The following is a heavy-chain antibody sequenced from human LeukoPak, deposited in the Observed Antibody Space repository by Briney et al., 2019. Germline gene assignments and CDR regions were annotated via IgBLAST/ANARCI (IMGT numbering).Heavy chain of an antibody. J-gene: IGHJ3*02. Sequence: SETLSLTCTVSGGSISISAYYWGWIRQPPGKGLEWIGSIYYSGSTYYNPSLKSRVTISVDTSKNQFSLKLSSVTAADTAVYYCARGGLYGLRWYNDAFDIWGQGTMVTVSS. CDR1: GGSISISAYY. D-gene: IGHD4-23*01. CDR2: IYYSGST. V-gene: IGHV4-39*07. CDR3: ARGGLYGLRWYNDAFDI.